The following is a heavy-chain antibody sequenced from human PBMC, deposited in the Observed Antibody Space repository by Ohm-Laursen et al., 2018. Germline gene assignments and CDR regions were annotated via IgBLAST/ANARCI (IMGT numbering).Heavy chain of an antibody. D-gene: IGHD3-22*01. V-gene: IGHV4-59*08. J-gene: IGHJ2*01. Sequence: SETLSLTCTVSGGSISNYYWSWIRQPPGKGLEYIGYIYSSGTTNYNPSLKSRVTISVDTSKNQFSLKLSSVTAADTAVYYCARHSHYYDSSGYHWYFDLWGRGNLVTVSS. CDR3: ARHSHYYDSSGYHWYFDL. CDR2: IYSSGTT. CDR1: GGSISNYY.